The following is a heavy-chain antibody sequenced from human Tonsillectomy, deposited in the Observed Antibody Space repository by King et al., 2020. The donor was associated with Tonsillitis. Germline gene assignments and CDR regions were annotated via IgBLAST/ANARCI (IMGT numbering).Heavy chain of an antibody. V-gene: IGHV3-48*03. Sequence: EVQLVESGGGLVQPGGSLRLSCAASGFTFSTYEMNWVRQAPGKGLEWVSYITGSGSTIYYADSVKGRFTISRDNAKNSLFLQMSSLRAEDTAVYYCARVPLFGGGSYFDSWGQGTLVTVSS. D-gene: IGHD1-26*01. J-gene: IGHJ4*02. CDR3: ARVPLFGGGSYFDS. CDR2: ITGSGSTI. CDR1: GFTFSTYE.